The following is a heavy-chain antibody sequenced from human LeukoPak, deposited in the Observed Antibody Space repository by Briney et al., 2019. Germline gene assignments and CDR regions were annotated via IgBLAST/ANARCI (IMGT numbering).Heavy chain of an antibody. V-gene: IGHV4-30-2*01. CDR1: GGSISSGGYS. CDR2: IYQSGST. D-gene: IGHD5-12*01. Sequence: SETLSLTCAVSGGSISSGGYSWSWIRQPPGKGLEWIGYIYQSGSTYYNPSFKSRVTMSVDRSKNQFSLNLSSVTAADTAVYYCARVGGYSGYDLEDYWGQGTLVTVSS. CDR3: ARVGGYSGYDLEDY. J-gene: IGHJ4*02.